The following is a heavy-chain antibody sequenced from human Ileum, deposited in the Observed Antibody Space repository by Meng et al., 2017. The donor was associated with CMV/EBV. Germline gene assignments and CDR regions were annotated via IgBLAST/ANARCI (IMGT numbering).Heavy chain of an antibody. J-gene: IGHJ5*02. CDR1: GFSFGDYA. CDR3: TRVPGSNWFGP. D-gene: IGHD3-10*01. V-gene: IGHV3-49*04. Sequence: SCTASGFSFGDYAMSWVRQAPGKGLQWVGYIRSKAYGGTTEYAASVKGRFTISRDDSEGIAYLQMNSLKTEDTAVYYCTRVPGSNWFGPWGQGTLVTVSS. CDR2: IRSKAYGGTT.